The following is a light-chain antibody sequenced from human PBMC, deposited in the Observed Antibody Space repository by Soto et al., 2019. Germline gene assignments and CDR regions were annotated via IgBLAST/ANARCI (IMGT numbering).Light chain of an antibody. V-gene: IGLV2-8*01. CDR1: SSDVGRYNY. Sequence: QSALTQPPSASRSPGQSVTISCTGTSSDVGRYNYVSWYQQNPGKAPKLMIYEVTKRPSGVPDRFSGSKSGNTASLTVSGLQAEDEADYYCSSYAGNNNLIFGGGTKLTVL. CDR3: SSYAGNNNLI. J-gene: IGLJ2*01. CDR2: EVT.